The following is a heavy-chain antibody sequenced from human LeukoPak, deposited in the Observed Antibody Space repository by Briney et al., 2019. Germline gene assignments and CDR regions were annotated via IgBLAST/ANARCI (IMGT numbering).Heavy chain of an antibody. CDR2: ISYDGSNK. D-gene: IGHD4-17*01. J-gene: IGHJ4*02. V-gene: IGHV3-30-3*01. Sequence: QAGGSLRLSCAASGFTFSSYAMHWVRQAPGKGLEWVAVISYDGSNKYYADSVKGRFTISRDNSKNTLYLQMNSLRAEDTAVYYCARDRYGDYALDYWGQGTLVTVSS. CDR1: GFTFSSYA. CDR3: ARDRYGDYALDY.